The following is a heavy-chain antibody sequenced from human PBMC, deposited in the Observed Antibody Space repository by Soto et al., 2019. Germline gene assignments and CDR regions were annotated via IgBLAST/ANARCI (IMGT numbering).Heavy chain of an antibody. D-gene: IGHD1-1*01. CDR2: IYPGDSDT. V-gene: IGHV5-51*01. CDR3: ASQKTVIRGPLSSNWFDP. CDR1: GYTFTDYW. Sequence: GESLKISCKGYGYTFTDYWIGWVRQMPGKGLELIGLIYPGDSDTRYSPSFQGRVTISADKSISTAFLQWSSLRASDTAMYYCASQKTVIRGPLSSNWFDPWGQGTLVNVSS. J-gene: IGHJ5*02.